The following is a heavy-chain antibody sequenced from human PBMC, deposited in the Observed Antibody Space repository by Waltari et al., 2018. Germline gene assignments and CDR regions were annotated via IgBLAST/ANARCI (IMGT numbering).Heavy chain of an antibody. Sequence: EVQLVESAGGLVQPGGSLRLSCVASGFTFDNYWLHCVRQAPGKGLVWVSRINSDGTSTSYADSVKGRFTISRDNARNTLYLQMNTLRADDTAVYYCARAALPSAAWPYYSYGMDVWGQGTTVTVSS. CDR1: GFTFDNYW. V-gene: IGHV3-74*01. D-gene: IGHD5-12*01. J-gene: IGHJ6*02. CDR2: INSDGTST. CDR3: ARAALPSAAWPYYSYGMDV.